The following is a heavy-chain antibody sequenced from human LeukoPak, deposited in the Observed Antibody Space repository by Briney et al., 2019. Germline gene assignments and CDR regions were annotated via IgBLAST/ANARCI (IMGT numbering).Heavy chain of an antibody. CDR2: ISGSGSTI. J-gene: IGHJ4*02. CDR3: ARSYRSTNGVGIDC. CDR1: GFTFSNYE. D-gene: IGHD3-16*02. Sequence: PGGSLRLSCSAFGFTFSNYEMNWVRQAPGKGLEWVSYISGSGSTISYADSLKGRFTISRDNAKNSLYLQMHSLRVEDTALYYCARSYRSTNGVGIDCWGQGTLVTVSS. V-gene: IGHV3-48*03.